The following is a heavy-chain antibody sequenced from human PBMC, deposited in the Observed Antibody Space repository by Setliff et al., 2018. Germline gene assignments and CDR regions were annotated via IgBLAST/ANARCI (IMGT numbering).Heavy chain of an antibody. V-gene: IGHV1-18*01. CDR3: ARDGGNGVDY. J-gene: IGHJ4*02. CDR1: GYTFNTYG. Sequence: ASVKVSCKTSGYTFNTYGISWVRQAPGQGLEWMGWISCYNGDRRYAQSLQGRVTVTTDTSTNTVYMELRSLRSDDTAVYYCARDGGNGVDYWGQGTLVTVSS. D-gene: IGHD3-16*01. CDR2: ISCYNGDR.